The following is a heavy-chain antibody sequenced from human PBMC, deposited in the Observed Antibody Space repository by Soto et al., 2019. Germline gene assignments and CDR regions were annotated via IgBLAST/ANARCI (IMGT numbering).Heavy chain of an antibody. CDR3: ARPGMARASPDDFYYYSAMDV. CDR1: GYTFTAYW. Sequence: GESLKISCKASGYTFTAYWIGWVRQMPGKGLEWMGAVFPADSDARYSPSFQGQVTISADKSSSTAYLQWRSLKASDSAIYYCARPGMARASPDDFYYYSAMDVWGQGATVTVSS. D-gene: IGHD1-26*01. J-gene: IGHJ6*02. CDR2: VFPADSDA. V-gene: IGHV5-51*01.